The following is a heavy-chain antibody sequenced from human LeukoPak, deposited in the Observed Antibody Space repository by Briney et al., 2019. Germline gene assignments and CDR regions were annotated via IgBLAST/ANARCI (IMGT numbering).Heavy chain of an antibody. D-gene: IGHD5-18*01. CDR3: AALTDTAMVTDY. CDR1: GLTFTSSA. J-gene: IGHJ4*02. CDR2: IVDGSGNT. Sequence: SVKVSCKASGLTFTSSAVQWVRQARGQRFEWIGWIVDGSGNTNYAQKFQERVTITRDMSTSTAYMELSSLRSEDTAVYYCAALTDTAMVTDYWGQGTLVTVSS. V-gene: IGHV1-58*01.